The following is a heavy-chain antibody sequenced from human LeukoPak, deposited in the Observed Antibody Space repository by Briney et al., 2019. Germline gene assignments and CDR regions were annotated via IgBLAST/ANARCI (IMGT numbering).Heavy chain of an antibody. V-gene: IGHV4-34*01. D-gene: IGHD2-2*02. CDR3: ARGKKQGYCSSTSCYSAYYYYMDV. CDR1: GGSFSGYC. J-gene: IGHJ6*03. CDR2: INHSGST. Sequence: PSETLSLTCAVYGGSFSGYCWSWIRQPPGKGLEWIGEINHSGSTNYNPSLKSRVTISVDTSKNQFSLKLSSVTAADTAVYYCARGKKQGYCSSTSCYSAYYYYMDVWGKGTTVTVSS.